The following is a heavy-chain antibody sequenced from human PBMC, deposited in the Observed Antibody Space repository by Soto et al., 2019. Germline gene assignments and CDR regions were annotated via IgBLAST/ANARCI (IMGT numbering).Heavy chain of an antibody. CDR1: GFTFDSYA. D-gene: IGHD3-3*01. Sequence: GGSLRLSCAASGFTFDSYAMSWVRQAPGKGLEWVSSITGSGGTYYADSVKGRSTISRDNSKNTLYLEISSLRAEDTAVYYCSKRSGDLTRGYYPFDYWGQGNLVTVSS. J-gene: IGHJ4*02. CDR3: SKRSGDLTRGYYPFDY. V-gene: IGHV3-23*01. CDR2: ITGSGGT.